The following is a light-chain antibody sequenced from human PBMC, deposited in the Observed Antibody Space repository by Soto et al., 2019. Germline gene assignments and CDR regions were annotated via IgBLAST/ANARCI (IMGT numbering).Light chain of an antibody. CDR2: GAS. CDR1: QSVSSNK. CDR3: QQYGRAPGT. V-gene: IGKV3-20*01. J-gene: IGKJ2*01. Sequence: EIVLTQSPGTLSLSPGERVTLSCRASQSVSSNKLAWYQQKPGQAPRLLIYGASSRATGIPDRFSGSGSATDFTLTISRQEPEDFAVYCCQQYGRAPGTFGQGTKLESK.